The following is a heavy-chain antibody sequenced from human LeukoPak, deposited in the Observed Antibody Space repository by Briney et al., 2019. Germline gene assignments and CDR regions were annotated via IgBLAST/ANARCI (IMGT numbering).Heavy chain of an antibody. Sequence: ETLSLTCAVYGGSFTIYSWTWIRQSPGKGLEWVSAISGSGGSTYYADSVKGRFTISRDNSKNTLYLQMNSLRAEDTAVYYCAKRPGGVFFDYWGQGTLVTVSS. V-gene: IGHV3-23*01. CDR1: GGSFTIYS. J-gene: IGHJ4*02. D-gene: IGHD5/OR15-5a*01. CDR3: AKRPGGVFFDY. CDR2: ISGSGGST.